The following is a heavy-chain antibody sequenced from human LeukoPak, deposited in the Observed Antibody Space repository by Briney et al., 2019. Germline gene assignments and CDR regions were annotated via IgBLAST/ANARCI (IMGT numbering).Heavy chain of an antibody. CDR2: ISSSSSYI. J-gene: IGHJ4*02. CDR3: AKGIAAAGMD. D-gene: IGHD6-13*01. V-gene: IGHV3-21*01. CDR1: GFIFSSYS. Sequence: PGGSLRLSCAASGFIFSSYSMSWVRQAPGKGLEWVSSISSSSSYIYYADSVKGRFTISRDNAKNSLFLQMNSLRAGDTAVYYCAKGIAAAGMDWGQGTLVTVSS.